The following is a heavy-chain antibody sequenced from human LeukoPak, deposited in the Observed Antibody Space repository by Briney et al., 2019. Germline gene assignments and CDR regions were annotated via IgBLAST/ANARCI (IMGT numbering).Heavy chain of an antibody. CDR3: ATPYGFDY. Sequence: SETLSLTCTVPGGSISSSSYYWGWIRQPPGKGLEWIGSIYYSGSTYYNPSLKSRVTISVDTSKNQFSLKLSSVTAADTAVYYCATPYGFDYWGQGTLVTVSS. V-gene: IGHV4-39*01. J-gene: IGHJ4*02. CDR1: GGSISSSSYY. D-gene: IGHD2-8*01. CDR2: IYYSGST.